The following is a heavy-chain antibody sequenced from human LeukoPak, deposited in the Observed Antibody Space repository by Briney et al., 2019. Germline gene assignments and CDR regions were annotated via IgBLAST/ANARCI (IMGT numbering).Heavy chain of an antibody. D-gene: IGHD1-26*01. CDR1: GGTFSSYA. CDR3: ARDLPNIVGVTRDAFDI. V-gene: IGHV1-69*13. J-gene: IGHJ3*02. CDR2: IIPIFGTA. Sequence: ASVKVSCKASGGTFSSYAIRWVRQAPGQGLEWMGGIIPIFGTANYAQKFQGRVTITADESTSTAYMELSSLRSEDTAVYYCARDLPNIVGVTRDAFDIWGQGTMVTVSS.